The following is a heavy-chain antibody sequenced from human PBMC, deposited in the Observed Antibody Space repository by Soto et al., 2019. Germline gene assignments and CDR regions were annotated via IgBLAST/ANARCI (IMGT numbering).Heavy chain of an antibody. V-gene: IGHV3-23*01. D-gene: IGHD1-1*01. CDR1: GFTFSSYA. CDR2: ISGSGGST. CDR3: AKASNHNWNPGWFDP. Sequence: EVQLLESGGGLVQPGGSLRLSCAASGFTFSSYAMSWVRQAPGKGLEWVSAISGSGGSTYYADSVKGRCTISRDNSKNTLYLQMNSLRAEDTAVYYCAKASNHNWNPGWFDPWGQGTLVTVSS. J-gene: IGHJ5*02.